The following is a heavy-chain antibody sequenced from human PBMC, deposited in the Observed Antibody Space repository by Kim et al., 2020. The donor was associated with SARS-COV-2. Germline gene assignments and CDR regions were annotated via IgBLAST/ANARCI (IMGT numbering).Heavy chain of an antibody. CDR2: INTNTGNP. CDR1: GYTFTSYA. CDR3: ARDRSHSGLIRSGWEQQLVRAMWGYSYYYYGMDV. V-gene: IGHV7-4-1*02. J-gene: IGHJ6*02. Sequence: ASVKVSCKASGYTFTSYAMNWVRQAPGQGLEWMGWINTNTGNPTYAQGFTGRFVFSLDTSVSTAYLQISSLKAEDTAVYYCARDRSHSGLIRSGWEQQLVRAMWGYSYYYYGMDVWGQGTTVTVSS. D-gene: IGHD6-13*01.